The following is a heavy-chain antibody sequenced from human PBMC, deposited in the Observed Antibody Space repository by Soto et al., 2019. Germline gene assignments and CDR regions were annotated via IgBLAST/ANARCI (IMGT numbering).Heavy chain of an antibody. CDR3: ARVPGYSTG. Sequence: ASVKVSCKASGYTFTSYDINWVRQATGQGLEWMGWMNPNSGNTGYAQKFQGRVTMTRDTSVNTAYMELSSLRSEDTAVYYCARVPGYSTGRGQGTLVTVSS. D-gene: IGHD6-19*01. CDR1: GYTFTSYD. V-gene: IGHV1-8*01. CDR2: MNPNSGNT. J-gene: IGHJ4*02.